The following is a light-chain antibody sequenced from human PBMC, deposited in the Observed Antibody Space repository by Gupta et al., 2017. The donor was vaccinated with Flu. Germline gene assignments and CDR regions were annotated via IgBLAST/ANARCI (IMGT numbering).Light chain of an antibody. Sequence: NFMLTPPRSVSESPERTVTSSSTRNSASIVSNYVQWYPQRPGSAPTTVIYEDKQRPSGVPARFSGSIDSSSTSASLTPSGLRTEDEADYYCQPYARSNPYVFGTGTKLTV. V-gene: IGLV6-57*03. CDR3: QPYARSNPYV. J-gene: IGLJ1*01. CDR2: EDK. CDR1: SASIVSNY.